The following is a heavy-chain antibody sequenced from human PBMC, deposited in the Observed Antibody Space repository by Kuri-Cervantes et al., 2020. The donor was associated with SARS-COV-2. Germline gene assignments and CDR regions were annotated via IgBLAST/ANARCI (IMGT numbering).Heavy chain of an antibody. CDR2: LSQTGST. CDR1: GGSIIRGGYS. Sequence: SCAVSGGSIIRGGYSWFWIRRPPGAGLEYLGHLSQTGSTFFNPSLRSRVTISIEKSKNQFSLKLNSVTAADTAIYFCARGERRQQTTWFDPWGQGILVTVSS. J-gene: IGHJ5*02. V-gene: IGHV4-30-2*01. D-gene: IGHD3-16*01. CDR3: ARGERRQQTTWFDP.